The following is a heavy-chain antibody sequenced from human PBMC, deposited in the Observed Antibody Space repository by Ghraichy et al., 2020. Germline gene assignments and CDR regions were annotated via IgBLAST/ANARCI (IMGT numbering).Heavy chain of an antibody. D-gene: IGHD5-24*01. V-gene: IGHV5-51*01. J-gene: IGHJ4*02. CDR2: IYPGDSDT. Sequence: ESLNISCKGSGYSFTSYWIGWVRQMPGKGLEWMGIIYPGDSDTRYSPSFQGQVTISADKSISTAYLQWSSLKASDTAMYYCARPREMATITAGFDYWGQGTLVTVSS. CDR1: GYSFTSYW. CDR3: ARPREMATITAGFDY.